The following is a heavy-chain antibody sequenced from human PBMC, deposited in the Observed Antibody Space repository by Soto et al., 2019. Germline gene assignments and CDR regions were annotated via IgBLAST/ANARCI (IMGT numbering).Heavy chain of an antibody. J-gene: IGHJ1*01. Sequence: ASVKVSCTACGGSLSSYTISWVRQAPGQGLEWLGRIIPILGIANYAQKFQGRVTITADKSTSTAYMELSSLRSEDTAVYYCARDTGYYYDSSGYFPGPLQHWGQGTLVTVSS. D-gene: IGHD3-22*01. CDR2: IIPILGIA. CDR1: GGSLSSYT. CDR3: ARDTGYYYDSSGYFPGPLQH. V-gene: IGHV1-69*04.